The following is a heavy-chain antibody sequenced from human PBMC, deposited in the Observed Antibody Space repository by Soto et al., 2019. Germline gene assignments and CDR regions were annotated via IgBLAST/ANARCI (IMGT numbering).Heavy chain of an antibody. Sequence: QVQLQESGPGLVKPSPTLSLTCTVSGGSISTGGYYWSWIRQHPGRGLEWIGYIYHSGMTFSNPSLHSRVAISIDTSKNKFSLKLSSVTAADTAVYYCATVRWELHDAFDIWGQGTMVSVSS. V-gene: IGHV4-31*03. CDR2: IYHSGMT. CDR3: ATVRWELHDAFDI. D-gene: IGHD1-26*01. J-gene: IGHJ3*02. CDR1: GGSISTGGYY.